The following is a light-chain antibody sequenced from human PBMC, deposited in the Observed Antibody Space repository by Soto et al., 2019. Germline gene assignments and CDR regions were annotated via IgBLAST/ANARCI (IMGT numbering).Light chain of an antibody. J-gene: IGLJ1*01. CDR3: SSYTSSTSLPYV. CDR2: EVS. Sequence: QSVLTQPASVSGSPGQSITISCTGTSSDVGGYNYVSWYQQHPGKAPKLMIYEVSNRPSGVSNRLSGSKSGNTASLTISGLQSEDEADYYCSSYTSSTSLPYVFGGGTKLTVL. V-gene: IGLV2-14*01. CDR1: SSDVGGYNY.